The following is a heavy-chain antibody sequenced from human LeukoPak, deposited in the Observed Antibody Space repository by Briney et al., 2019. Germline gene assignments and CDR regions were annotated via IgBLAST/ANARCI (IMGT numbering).Heavy chain of an antibody. CDR1: GFTFSSFS. J-gene: IGHJ3*02. CDR3: ARVAAKAAFDI. Sequence: GGSLRLSCAASGFTFSSFSMRWVRQAPGKGLEFVSAISVSGSSTYYANSVKGRFTISRDNSKNTLYLQMGSLRAEDMAVYYCARVAAKAAFDIWGQGTMVTVSS. V-gene: IGHV3-64*01. CDR2: ISVSGSST. D-gene: IGHD2-15*01.